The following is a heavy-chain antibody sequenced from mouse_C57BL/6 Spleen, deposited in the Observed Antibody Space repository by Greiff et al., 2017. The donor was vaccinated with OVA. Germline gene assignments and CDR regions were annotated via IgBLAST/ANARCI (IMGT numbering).Heavy chain of an antibody. J-gene: IGHJ3*01. Sequence: VKLVESGPGLVQPSQSLSITCTVSGFSLTSYGVHWVRQSPGKGLEWLGVIWSGGSTDYNAAFISRLSISKDNSKSQVFFKMNSLQADDTAIYYCARNRPRDGVLAYWGQGTLVTVSA. D-gene: IGHD3-1*01. CDR2: IWSGGST. V-gene: IGHV2-2*01. CDR1: GFSLTSYG. CDR3: ARNRPRDGVLAY.